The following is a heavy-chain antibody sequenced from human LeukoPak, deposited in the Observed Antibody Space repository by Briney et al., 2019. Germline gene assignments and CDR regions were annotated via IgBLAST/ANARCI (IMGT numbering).Heavy chain of an antibody. CDR2: IWYDGNNK. J-gene: IGHJ4*02. CDR3: AKDPGGITVSGPDH. Sequence: GGSLRLSCAASGFIFSVYGMHWVRQARGKGLEWVASIWYDGNNKYYEDSVKGRFTISRDNSKNTLYLQMNSLRAEDTAVYYCAKDPGGITVSGPDHWGQGTLVTVSS. V-gene: IGHV3-30*02. D-gene: IGHD6-19*01. CDR1: GFIFSVYG.